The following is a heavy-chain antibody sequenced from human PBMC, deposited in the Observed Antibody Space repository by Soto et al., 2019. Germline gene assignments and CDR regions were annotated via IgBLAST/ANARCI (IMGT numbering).Heavy chain of an antibody. D-gene: IGHD1-26*01. CDR3: AKDRTSESPGPHY. Sequence: GGSLRLSCAVSGFTFRNYAMSWVRQAPGKGLEWVSFIFGSGGATYYADSVKGRFIISRDNSKNILYLQMNSLSAEDTAVYYCAKDRTSESPGPHYWGQGTPVTVSS. CDR2: IFGSGGAT. CDR1: GFTFRNYA. V-gene: IGHV3-23*01. J-gene: IGHJ4*02.